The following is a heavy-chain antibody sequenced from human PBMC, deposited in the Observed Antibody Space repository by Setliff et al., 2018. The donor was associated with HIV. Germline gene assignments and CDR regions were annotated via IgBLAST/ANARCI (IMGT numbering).Heavy chain of an antibody. CDR1: GYNFGSYW. J-gene: IGHJ1*01. V-gene: IGHV5-51*01. CDR2: VYPGDSET. Sequence: GESLKISCKGSGYNFGSYWIGWVRQVPGKGLEWMGIVYPGDSETRYSPTFQGQVTISADKSMSTAYLQWSSLKASDTAVYYCATSDYGGYSGHFQHWGQGTLVTVSS. D-gene: IGHD4-17*01. CDR3: ATSDYGGYSGHFQH.